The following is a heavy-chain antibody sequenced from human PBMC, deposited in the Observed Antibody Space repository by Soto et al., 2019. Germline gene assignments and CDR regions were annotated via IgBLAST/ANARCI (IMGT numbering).Heavy chain of an antibody. Sequence: EVQLLESGGGLVQPGGSLRLSCAASGFSFSTHSMAWVRQAPGKGPEWVSGLSHGGAYTFYADSVKGRFTISVEISQNTVYLQMNSLRTEDTAVYYCAKWSGYGDAWGQGTLVTVSS. CDR3: AKWSGYGDA. J-gene: IGHJ4*02. D-gene: IGHD4-17*01. CDR1: GFSFSTHS. V-gene: IGHV3-23*01. CDR2: LSHGGAYT.